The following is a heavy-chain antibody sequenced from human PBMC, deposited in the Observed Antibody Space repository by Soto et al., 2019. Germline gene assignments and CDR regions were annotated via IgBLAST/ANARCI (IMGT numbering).Heavy chain of an antibody. V-gene: IGHV5-51*01. CDR3: ARHTWSSGSPAAFDY. Sequence: GESLKISCETSGYTFTSYWISWVRQMPGKGLEWMGIIYTGDSDTRYSPSFQGQVTISADKSISTAYLQWSSLKASDTALYYCARHTWSSGSPAAFDYWGQGTLVTVSS. D-gene: IGHD1-26*01. CDR2: IYTGDSDT. CDR1: GYTFTSYW. J-gene: IGHJ4*02.